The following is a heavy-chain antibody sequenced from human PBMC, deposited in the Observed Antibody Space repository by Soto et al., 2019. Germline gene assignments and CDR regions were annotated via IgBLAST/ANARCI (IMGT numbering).Heavy chain of an antibody. CDR3: ARVWNDGRFDY. Sequence: VGSLRLFCAASGFTFSNYWMTWVRQAPGKGLEWVASINQNGGAMHYVDSVKGRFTVSRDNAKNSLYLQVNSLRAEDTAVFYCARVWNDGRFDYWGQGTLVTVSS. D-gene: IGHD1-1*01. CDR1: GFTFSNYW. CDR2: INQNGGAM. J-gene: IGHJ4*02. V-gene: IGHV3-7*01.